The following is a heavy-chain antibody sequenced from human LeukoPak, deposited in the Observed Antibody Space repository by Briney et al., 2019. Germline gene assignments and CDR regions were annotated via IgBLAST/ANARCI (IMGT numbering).Heavy chain of an antibody. CDR2: INPNSGGT. CDR3: ATPSGLYYYGMDV. Sequence: GASVTVSCKASGYTFTGYYMHWVRQAPGQGLEWMGWINPNSGGTNYAQKFQGRVTMTRDTSISTAYMELSRLRSDDTAVYYCATPSGLYYYGMDVWGQGTTVTVSS. J-gene: IGHJ6*02. V-gene: IGHV1-2*02. CDR1: GYTFTGYY.